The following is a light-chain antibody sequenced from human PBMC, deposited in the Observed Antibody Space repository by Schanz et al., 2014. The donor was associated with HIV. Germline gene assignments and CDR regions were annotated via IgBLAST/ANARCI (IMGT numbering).Light chain of an antibody. CDR2: EVS. CDR1: SSDVGAYNY. Sequence: QSALTQPPSASGSPGQSVTIPCTGTSSDVGAYNYVSWYQQHPGEAPKLMIYEVSKRPSGVPDRFTGSKSGNTASLTVSGLQGDDEADYYCSSYSSESSPYVFGTGTKLTVL. V-gene: IGLV2-8*01. J-gene: IGLJ1*01. CDR3: SSYSSESSPYV.